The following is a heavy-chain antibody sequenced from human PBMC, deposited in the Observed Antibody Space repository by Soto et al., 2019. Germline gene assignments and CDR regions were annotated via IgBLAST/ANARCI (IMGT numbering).Heavy chain of an antibody. V-gene: IGHV4-34*01. Sequence: QVQLQQWGAGLLKPSETLSLTCAVYGGSFSGYYWSWIHQPPGKGLEWIGEINHSGSTNYNPSLKRRVTISVDTSKNQFSLQLSSVTAADTAVYYCARGRITMVRGVPYGMDVWGQGTTVTVSS. D-gene: IGHD3-10*01. CDR2: INHSGST. CDR1: GGSFSGYY. CDR3: ARGRITMVRGVPYGMDV. J-gene: IGHJ6*02.